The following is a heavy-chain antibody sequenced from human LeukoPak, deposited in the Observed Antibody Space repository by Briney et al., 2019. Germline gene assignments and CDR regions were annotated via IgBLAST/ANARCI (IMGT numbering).Heavy chain of an antibody. V-gene: IGHV3-30*02. D-gene: IGHD6-13*01. Sequence: GGSLRLSCAASGFIFSTYGMHWVRQAPGKGLEWVAFIRYDGTNKYYVDSVKGRFTISRDNSKNTLYLQMNSLRADDTAVYYCAEVGSGWYGVDYWGQGTLVTVSS. CDR1: GFIFSTYG. J-gene: IGHJ4*02. CDR3: AEVGSGWYGVDY. CDR2: IRYDGTNK.